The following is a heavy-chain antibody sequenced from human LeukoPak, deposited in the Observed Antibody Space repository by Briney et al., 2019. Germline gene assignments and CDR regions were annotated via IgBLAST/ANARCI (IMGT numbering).Heavy chain of an antibody. Sequence: GGSLRLSCAASGFTFSSYAMSWVRQAPGKGLEWVSAISGSGGSTYYADSVKGRFTISRDSSKNTLYLQMNSLRADDTAVYYCAKDSMIVVIITAGFDYWGQGTLVTVSS. J-gene: IGHJ4*02. D-gene: IGHD3-22*01. V-gene: IGHV3-23*01. CDR1: GFTFSSYA. CDR3: AKDSMIVVIITAGFDY. CDR2: ISGSGGST.